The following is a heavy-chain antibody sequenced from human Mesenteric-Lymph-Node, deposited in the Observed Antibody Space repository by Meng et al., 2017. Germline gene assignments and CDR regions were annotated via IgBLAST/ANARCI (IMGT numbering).Heavy chain of an antibody. CDR1: GGSISSGDYY. D-gene: IGHD1-26*01. Sequence: QVQLQESGPGLVKPSQTLSLTCTVSGGSISSGDYYWSWIRQPPGKGLEWIGYIYYSGNTNYNPSLKSRVTISVDTSKNQFSLNLSSVTAADTAIYYCASWVGATKFDYWGQGTLVTVSS. CDR3: ASWVGATKFDY. CDR2: IYYSGNT. V-gene: IGHV4-61*08. J-gene: IGHJ4*02.